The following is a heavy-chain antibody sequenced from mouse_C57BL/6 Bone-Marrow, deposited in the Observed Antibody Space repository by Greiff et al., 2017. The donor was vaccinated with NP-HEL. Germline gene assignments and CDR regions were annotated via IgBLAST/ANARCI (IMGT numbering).Heavy chain of an antibody. Sequence: VQLKQSGAELVRPGASVKLSCTASGFNIKDDYMHWVKQRPEQGLVWIGWIDPENGDTEYASKFQGKATITADTSANTAYLQLSSLTSEDTAVYYCTTFSFITTVVSYFDVWGTGTTVTVSS. CDR3: TTFSFITTVVSYFDV. V-gene: IGHV14-4*01. D-gene: IGHD1-1*01. CDR1: GFNIKDDY. J-gene: IGHJ1*03. CDR2: IDPENGDT.